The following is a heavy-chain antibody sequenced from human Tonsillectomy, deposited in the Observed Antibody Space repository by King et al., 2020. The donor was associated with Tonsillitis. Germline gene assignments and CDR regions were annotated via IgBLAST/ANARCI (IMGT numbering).Heavy chain of an antibody. CDR2: MNPNSGNT. V-gene: IGHV1-8*01. J-gene: IGHJ4*02. CDR1: GYTSTSYD. CDR3: ARGVPKSQTRDTVRGGGY. D-gene: IGHD3-10*01. Sequence: VQLVESGAEVKKPGASVKVSCKASGYTSTSYDINWVRQATGQGLEWMGWMNPNSGNTGYAQKFQGRVTMTRNTSISTAYMELSSLRSEDTAVYYCARGVPKSQTRDTVRGGGYWGQGTLVTVSS.